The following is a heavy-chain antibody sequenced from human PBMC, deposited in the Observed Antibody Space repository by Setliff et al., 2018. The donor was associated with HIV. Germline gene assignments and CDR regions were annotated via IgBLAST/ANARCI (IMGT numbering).Heavy chain of an antibody. CDR1: GGSISTYY. J-gene: IGHJ3*02. CDR3: ARHGHFYDSSSSDAFDI. Sequence: SETLSLTCNVSGGSISTYYWSWIRQPPGKGLEWLGYVSYSGSTNFNPSLESRLAMSVDMSKNHFSLKLRSVTAADTAVYYCARHGHFYDSSSSDAFDIWGHGTVVTVSS. V-gene: IGHV4-59*08. CDR2: VSYSGST. D-gene: IGHD3-22*01.